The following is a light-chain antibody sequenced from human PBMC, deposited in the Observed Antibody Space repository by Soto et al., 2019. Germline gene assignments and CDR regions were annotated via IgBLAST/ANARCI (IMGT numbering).Light chain of an antibody. J-gene: IGKJ5*01. V-gene: IGKV3D-15*01. CDR2: GAS. CDR1: HSVDSN. CDR3: QQRRSWPPTIT. Sequence: EIVMTQSPATLSVSPGEGATLSCRASHSVDSNLAWYQQKPGQAPRLLIFGASTRATGIPTRFSGGGSGTDFTLTISSLQSEDFGLYFCQQRRSWPPTITFGQGTRLDIK.